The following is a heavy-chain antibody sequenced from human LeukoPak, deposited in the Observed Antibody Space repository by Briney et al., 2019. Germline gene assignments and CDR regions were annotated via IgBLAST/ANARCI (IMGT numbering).Heavy chain of an antibody. CDR3: ASNLCGGNCYSGFDY. J-gene: IGHJ4*02. CDR2: ISDSGGIT. Sequence: GGSLRLSCVASGFSFSSYAMSWVRQAPGKGLEWVSGISDSGGITYYTDSVKGRFTISRDNTKNTLYLQMNSLRAEDTAVYYCASNLCGGNCYSGFDYWGQGTLVTVSS. V-gene: IGHV3-23*01. D-gene: IGHD2-21*02. CDR1: GFSFSSYA.